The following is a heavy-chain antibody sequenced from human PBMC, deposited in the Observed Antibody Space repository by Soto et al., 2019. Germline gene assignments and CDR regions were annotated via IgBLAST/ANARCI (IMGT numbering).Heavy chain of an antibody. V-gene: IGHV3-23*01. CDR3: AKRASPANIDNWFDP. Sequence: GSLRLSCVGSGFVFKNFAINWVRQPPGKGLEWVSVIRGTGLNTYYAASVKGRFNISRDNSKNTVYLQMDSLKVEDTAVYYCAKRASPANIDNWFDPWGPGTQVTVSS. J-gene: IGHJ5*02. CDR1: GFVFKNFA. CDR2: IRGTGLNT.